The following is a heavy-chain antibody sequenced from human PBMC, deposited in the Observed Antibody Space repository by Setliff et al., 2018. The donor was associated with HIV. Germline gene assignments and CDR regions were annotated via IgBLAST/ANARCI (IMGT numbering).Heavy chain of an antibody. Sequence: SVKVSCKASGGTFSSYAISWVRQAPGQGLEWMGGIIPVFGTANYAQKFQGRVTITTDESTSTAYMELSSLRSEDTAVYYCARDDPDCSGGSCPFDYWGQGTLVTVSS. CDR2: IIPVFGTA. CDR1: GGTFSSYA. D-gene: IGHD2-15*01. V-gene: IGHV1-69*05. CDR3: ARDDPDCSGGSCPFDY. J-gene: IGHJ4*02.